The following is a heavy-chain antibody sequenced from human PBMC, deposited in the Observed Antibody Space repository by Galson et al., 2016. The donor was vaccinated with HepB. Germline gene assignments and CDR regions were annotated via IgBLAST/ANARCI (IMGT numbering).Heavy chain of an antibody. CDR3: ARGSEILTGYYAY. Sequence: SVKVSCKASGGTFNTYAISWVRQAPGQGLAWMGGIIPMLGTATYAQKFQGRVTITADESTSTAYMDLSSLRSEDTALYYCARGSEILTGYYAYWGQGTLITVSS. J-gene: IGHJ4*02. CDR1: GGTFNTYA. D-gene: IGHD3-9*01. V-gene: IGHV1-69*13. CDR2: IIPMLGTA.